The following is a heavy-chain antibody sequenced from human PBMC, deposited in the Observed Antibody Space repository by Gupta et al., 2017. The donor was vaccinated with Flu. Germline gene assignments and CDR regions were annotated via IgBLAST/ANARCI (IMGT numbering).Heavy chain of an antibody. Sequence: VSRAPGKSLEWVANIKADGREKHYVDSVKNRFTISRNNSKHSLYLQMNNLRADDTGFYYCVRDVTDWESWLDSWGQGTLVNVS. D-gene: IGHD1-26*01. V-gene: IGHV3-7*01. CDR2: IKADGREK. CDR3: VRDVTDWESWLDS. J-gene: IGHJ5*01.